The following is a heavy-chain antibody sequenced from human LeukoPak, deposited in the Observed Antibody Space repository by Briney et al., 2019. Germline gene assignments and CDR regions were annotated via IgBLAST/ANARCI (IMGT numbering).Heavy chain of an antibody. CDR3: ARDRRGYSYHYYYYYMDV. CDR2: ISAYNGNT. CDR1: GYTFTSYG. V-gene: IGHV1-18*01. D-gene: IGHD5-18*01. Sequence: ASVKVSCKASGYTFTSYGISWVRQAPGQGLEWMGWISAYNGNTNYAQKLQGRVTMTTDTSTSTAYMELRSLRSDDTAVYYCARDRRGYSYHYYYYYMDVWGKGTTVTVSS. J-gene: IGHJ6*03.